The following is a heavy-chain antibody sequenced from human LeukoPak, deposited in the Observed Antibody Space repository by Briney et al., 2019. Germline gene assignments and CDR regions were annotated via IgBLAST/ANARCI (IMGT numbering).Heavy chain of an antibody. CDR3: ARSKEMATTRDAFDI. CDR2: INPSGGST. J-gene: IGHJ3*02. V-gene: IGHV1-46*01. CDR1: GYTFTSYY. Sequence: ASVKVSCKASGYTFTSYYMHWVRQALGQGLEWMGIINPSGGSTSYAQKFQGRVTMTRDTSTSTVYMELSSLRSEDTAVYYCARSKEMATTRDAFDIWGQGTMVTVSS. D-gene: IGHD5-24*01.